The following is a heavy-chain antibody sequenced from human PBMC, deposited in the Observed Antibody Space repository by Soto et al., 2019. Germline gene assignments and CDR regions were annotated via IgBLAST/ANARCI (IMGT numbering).Heavy chain of an antibody. V-gene: IGHV3-73*01. CDR2: IRSKANSYAT. J-gene: IGHJ6*03. CDR1: GFTFSGSA. D-gene: IGHD6-19*01. Sequence: GESLKISCAASGFTFSGSAMHWVRQASGKGLEWVGRIRSKANSYATAYAASVKGRFTISRDDSKNTAYLQMNSLKTEDTAVYYCTRPSYSSGWYYYYYYMDVWGKGTTVTVSS. CDR3: TRPSYSSGWYYYYYYMDV.